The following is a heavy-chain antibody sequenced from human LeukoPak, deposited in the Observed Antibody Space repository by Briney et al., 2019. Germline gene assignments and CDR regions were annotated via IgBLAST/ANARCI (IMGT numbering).Heavy chain of an antibody. D-gene: IGHD6-19*01. CDR2: IYYSGST. CDR1: GGSISSSHYY. V-gene: IGHV4-39*01. J-gene: IGHJ4*02. CDR3: ARSPTGIYSSTPLDY. Sequence: SETLSLICTVSGGSISSSHYYWGWIRQPPGKGLECIGSIYYSGSTFCNPSLRSRVTISVDTSKHQFSLKLSSVTAADTAVYYCARSPTGIYSSTPLDYWVQGTLVTVSS.